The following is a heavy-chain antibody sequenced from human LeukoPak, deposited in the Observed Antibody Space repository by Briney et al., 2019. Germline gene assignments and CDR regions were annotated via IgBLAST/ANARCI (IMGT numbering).Heavy chain of an antibody. CDR1: GDSVSSNSVT. Sequence: SQTLPLTCAISGDSVSSNSVTWNWIRQSPSRGLEWLGRTYYRSTWYNDYAVSVRGRITVDPDTSKNQFSLHLDSVTPEDTAVYYCARRLTQYDCFDPWGQGILVTVSS. V-gene: IGHV6-1*01. D-gene: IGHD2-2*01. CDR2: TYYRSTWYN. CDR3: ARRLTQYDCFDP. J-gene: IGHJ5*02.